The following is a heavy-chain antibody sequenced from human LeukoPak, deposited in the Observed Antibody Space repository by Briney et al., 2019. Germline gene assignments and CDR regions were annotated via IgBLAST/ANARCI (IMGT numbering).Heavy chain of an antibody. CDR1: GFIFSSYE. J-gene: IGHJ4*02. CDR3: ARGDSGSFQDFDY. D-gene: IGHD1-26*01. CDR2: ISSSGSTI. Sequence: GGSLRLSCAASGFIFSSYEMNWVRQAPGKGLEWVSYISSSGSTIYYADSVKGRFTISRDNAKNSLYLQMNSLRAEDTAVYYCARGDSGSFQDFDYWGQGTLVTVSS. V-gene: IGHV3-48*03.